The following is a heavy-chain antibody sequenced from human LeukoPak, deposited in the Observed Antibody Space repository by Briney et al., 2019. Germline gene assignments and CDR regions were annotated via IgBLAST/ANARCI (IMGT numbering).Heavy chain of an antibody. D-gene: IGHD1-1*01. J-gene: IGHJ6*02. CDR1: GYTFTSYY. CDR2: ISAYNGNT. CDR3: ARDRSWKHPGYYYGMDV. Sequence: ASVKVSCKASGYTFTSYYMHWVRQAPGQGLEWMGWISAYNGNTNYAQKLQGRVTMTTDTSTSTAYMELRSLRSDDTAVYYCARDRSWKHPGYYYGMDVWGQGTTVTVSS. V-gene: IGHV1-18*04.